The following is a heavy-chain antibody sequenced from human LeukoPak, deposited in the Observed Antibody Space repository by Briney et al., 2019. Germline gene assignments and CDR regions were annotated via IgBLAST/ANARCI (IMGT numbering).Heavy chain of an antibody. V-gene: IGHV3-66*01. CDR1: GFTVTVNY. D-gene: IGHD3-16*01. J-gene: IGHJ4*02. CDR2: IYRSGGI. CDR3: AADFYTSYHLGY. Sequence: GGSLRLSCAVSGFTVTVNYMSWVRQAPGKGLEWVSIIYRSGGISYADSVKGRFIISRDSSTNTLSLQMTSLRAEDTAVYYCAADFYTSYHLGYWGQGTLVTVSS.